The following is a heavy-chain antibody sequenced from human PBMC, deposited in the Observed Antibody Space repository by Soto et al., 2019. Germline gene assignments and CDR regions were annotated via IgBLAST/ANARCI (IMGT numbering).Heavy chain of an antibody. CDR1: GFTFSSYA. J-gene: IGHJ4*02. V-gene: IGHV3-23*01. CDR2: ISGSGGST. Sequence: GGSLRLSCAASGFTFSSYAMSWVRQAPGKGLEWVSAISGSGGSTYYADSVKGRFTISRDNSRNTLYLQMNSLRAEDTAVYYCATSRYNWNYIYFDYWGQGTLVTVSS. D-gene: IGHD1-7*01. CDR3: ATSRYNWNYIYFDY.